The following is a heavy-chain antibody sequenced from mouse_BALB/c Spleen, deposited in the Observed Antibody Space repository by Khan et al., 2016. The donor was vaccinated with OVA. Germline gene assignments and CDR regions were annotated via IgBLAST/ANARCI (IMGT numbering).Heavy chain of an antibody. CDR1: GYSITSEYA. D-gene: IGHD2-4*01. CDR3: ARKDYYDYDPFPY. CDR2: IDYSGNT. J-gene: IGHJ3*01. V-gene: IGHV3-2*02. Sequence: VQLKQSGPGLVKPSLSLSLTCTVTGYSITSEYAWNWIRQFPGNKLEWMGYIDYSGNTRFNPSHKSRTSITRDTYKNQFFLQLNSVTAEDTATYYGARKDYYDYDPFPYWGQGTLVTVSA.